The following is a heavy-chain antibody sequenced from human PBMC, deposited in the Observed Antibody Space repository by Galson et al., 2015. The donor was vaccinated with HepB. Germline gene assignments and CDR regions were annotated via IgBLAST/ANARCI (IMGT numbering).Heavy chain of an antibody. CDR1: GFTFSSYG. D-gene: IGHD3-16*02. CDR3: ARDGPYDYVWGSYRYYFDY. J-gene: IGHJ4*02. CDR2: IWYDGSNK. Sequence: SLRLSCAASGFTFSSYGMHWVRQAPGKGLEWVAVIWYDGSNKYYADSVKGRFTISRDNSKNTLYLQMNSLRAEDTAVYYCARDGPYDYVWGSYRYYFDYWGQGTLVTVSS. V-gene: IGHV3-33*08.